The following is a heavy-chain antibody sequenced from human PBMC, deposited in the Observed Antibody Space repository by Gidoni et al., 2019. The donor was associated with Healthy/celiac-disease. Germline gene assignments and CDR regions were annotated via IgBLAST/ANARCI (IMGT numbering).Heavy chain of an antibody. J-gene: IGHJ3*02. CDR1: GFTFSSYA. Sequence: QVQLVESGGGVVQPGRSLRLSCAASGFTFSSYAMHWVRQAPGKGLEWVAVISYDGSHKYYADSVKGRFTISRDNSKNTLYLQMNSLRAEDTAVYYCARGSYDYVWGSYSSAFDIWGQGTMVTVSS. D-gene: IGHD3-16*01. CDR3: ARGSYDYVWGSYSSAFDI. CDR2: ISYDGSHK. V-gene: IGHV3-30*01.